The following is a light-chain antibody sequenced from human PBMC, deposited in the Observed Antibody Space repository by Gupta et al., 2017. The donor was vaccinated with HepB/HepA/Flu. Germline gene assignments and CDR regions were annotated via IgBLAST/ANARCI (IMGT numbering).Light chain of an antibody. CDR3: MQGTHWHFS. CDR2: LVS. Sequence: VVVTQYPLSLPVTLGQPASISCKSTQSLVYSDGRTYLNWFHQRPGQSPRRLIYLVSIRDSGVPDRFSGSGSDTDFTLKISRVEAEDVGIYYCMQGTHWHFSFGPGTRVEI. CDR1: QSLVYSDGRTY. J-gene: IGKJ3*01. V-gene: IGKV2-30*01.